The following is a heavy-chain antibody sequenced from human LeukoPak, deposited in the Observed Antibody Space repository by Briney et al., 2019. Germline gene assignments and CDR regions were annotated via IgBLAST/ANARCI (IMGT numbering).Heavy chain of an antibody. D-gene: IGHD4-17*01. V-gene: IGHV4-59*12. Sequence: SETLSLTCTVSGGSISRYYWSWIRQPPGKGLEWIGYISYTGSTTYNSSLKSRVTISLDTSQNQFSLKLTSVTAADTAVYYCARESHYGDYVYWGQGTLVTVSS. CDR3: ARESHYGDYVY. CDR1: GGSISRYY. J-gene: IGHJ4*02. CDR2: ISYTGST.